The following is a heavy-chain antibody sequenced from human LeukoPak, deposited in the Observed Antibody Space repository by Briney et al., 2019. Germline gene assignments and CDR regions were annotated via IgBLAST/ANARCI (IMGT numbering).Heavy chain of an antibody. V-gene: IGHV3-21*01. Sequence: GVLRLSCAASGFTFSSYSMNWVRQAPGKGLEWVSSISSSSSYIYYADSVKGRFTISRDNAKNSLYLQMNSLRAEDTAVYYCARDPVGVRYSSGPGAKFDYWGQGTLVTVSS. D-gene: IGHD6-19*01. CDR3: ARDPVGVRYSSGPGAKFDY. J-gene: IGHJ4*02. CDR1: GFTFSSYS. CDR2: ISSSSSYI.